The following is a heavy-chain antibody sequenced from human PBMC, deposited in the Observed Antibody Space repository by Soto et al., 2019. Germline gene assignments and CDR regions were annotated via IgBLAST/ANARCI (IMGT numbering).Heavy chain of an antibody. CDR3: TRGHGGDFDY. D-gene: IGHD3-16*01. V-gene: IGHV3-49*04. CDR2: IRSKAYGGTT. Sequence: PGGSLRLSCAASGFTFSSYGMNWVRQAPGKGLEWVGFIRSKAYGGTTEYAASVKGRFTISRDDSKSIAYLQMNSLKTEDTAVYYCTRGHGGDFDYWGQGTLVTVSS. J-gene: IGHJ4*02. CDR1: GFTFSSYG.